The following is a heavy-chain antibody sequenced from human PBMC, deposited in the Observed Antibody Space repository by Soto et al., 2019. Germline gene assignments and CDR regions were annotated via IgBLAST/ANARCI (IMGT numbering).Heavy chain of an antibody. J-gene: IGHJ5*02. CDR2: IIPIFGTA. Sequence: QVQLVQSGAEVKKPGSSVKVSCKASGGTFSSYAISWVRQAPGQGLEWMGGIIPIFGTANYAQKFQGRVTITADESTSTACMELSSLRSEDTAVYYCARGGYCSGGSCYGDGGWFDPWGQGTLVTVSS. V-gene: IGHV1-69*01. CDR3: ARGGYCSGGSCYGDGGWFDP. D-gene: IGHD2-15*01. CDR1: GGTFSSYA.